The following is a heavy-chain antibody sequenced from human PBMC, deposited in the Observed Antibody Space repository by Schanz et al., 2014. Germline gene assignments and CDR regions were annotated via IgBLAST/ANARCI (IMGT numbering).Heavy chain of an antibody. J-gene: IGHJ3*01. D-gene: IGHD2-15*01. V-gene: IGHV3-33*01. CDR1: GFTFSSYG. CDR3: ARDAVALVPEYFMDV. CDR2: IWYDGSNK. Sequence: QVQLVESGGGVVQPGRSLRLSCAASGFTFSSYGMHWVRQAPGKGLEWVAIIWYDGSNKYYADSVKGRFTISRDNSMNTLQLQMDGLRVEDTAVYYCARDAVALVPEYFMDVWGQGTILTVSS.